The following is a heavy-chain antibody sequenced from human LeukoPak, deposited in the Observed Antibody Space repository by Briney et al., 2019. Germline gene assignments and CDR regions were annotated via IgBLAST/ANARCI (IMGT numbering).Heavy chain of an antibody. Sequence: SETLSLTCTVSGGSIGSYYWSWIRQPPGKGLEWIGYIYYSGSTNYNPSLKSRVTISVDTSKNQFSLKLSSVTAADTAVYYCARLIVVAKGAFDIWGQGTMVTVS. D-gene: IGHD3-22*01. CDR2: IYYSGST. V-gene: IGHV4-59*08. J-gene: IGHJ3*02. CDR3: ARLIVVAKGAFDI. CDR1: GGSIGSYY.